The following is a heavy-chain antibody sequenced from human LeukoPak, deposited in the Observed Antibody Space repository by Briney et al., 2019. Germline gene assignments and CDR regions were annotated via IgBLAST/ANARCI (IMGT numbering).Heavy chain of an antibody. CDR1: GGSISSSSYY. V-gene: IGHV4-39*07. D-gene: IGHD6-13*01. Sequence: SETLSLTCTVSGGSISSSSYYWGWLRQPPGKGLEWIGSIYYSGSTYYNPSLKSRVTISVDTSKNQFSLKLSSVTAADTAVYYCASMSGIAAAHTEFDYWGQGTLVTVSS. CDR3: ASMSGIAAAHTEFDY. CDR2: IYYSGST. J-gene: IGHJ4*02.